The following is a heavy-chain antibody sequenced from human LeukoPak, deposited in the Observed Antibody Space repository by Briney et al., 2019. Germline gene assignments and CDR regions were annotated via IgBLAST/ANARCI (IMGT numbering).Heavy chain of an antibody. CDR3: ARQRFVRRYFQH. D-gene: IGHD6-6*01. CDR2: IYYSGST. J-gene: IGHJ1*01. CDR1: GGSISSSSYY. Sequence: PSETLSLTCTVSGGSISSSSYYWGWIRQPPGKGLEWIGSIYYSGSTYYNPSLKSRVTISVDTSKNQFSLQLSSVTAADTAVYYCARQRFVRRYFQHWGQGTLVTVSS. V-gene: IGHV4-39*01.